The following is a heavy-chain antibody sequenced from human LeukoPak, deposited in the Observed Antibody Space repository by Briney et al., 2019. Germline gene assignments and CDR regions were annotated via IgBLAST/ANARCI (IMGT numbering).Heavy chain of an antibody. CDR1: GYTXTFYY. D-gene: IGHD2-15*01. V-gene: IGHV1-2*02. CDR2: TNPNSGDT. Sequence: ASETVSCTASGYTXTFYYMHGVRQAPGQGLEWMGWTNPNSGDTHYAQKFQGRVTMTRDTSINTAYMELSRLRSDDTAVYYCARDQAFVYCSGGTCYDDYWGQGSLVTVSS. J-gene: IGHJ4*02. CDR3: ARDQAFVYCSGGTCYDDY.